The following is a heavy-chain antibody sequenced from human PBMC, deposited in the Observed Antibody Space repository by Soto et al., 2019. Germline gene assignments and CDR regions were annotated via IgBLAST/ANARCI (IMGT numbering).Heavy chain of an antibody. CDR3: AALDTAMVTTAGY. Sequence: PGGPLRLCCAASGFTFSTHSMNWVSQATGKGLEWVSYISSSSTIFYTDSVKGRFTVSRDNAKNALYLQMNSLRAEDTAVYYCAALDTAMVTTAGYWGQGTLVTVSS. CDR2: ISSSSTI. J-gene: IGHJ4*02. V-gene: IGHV3-48*04. D-gene: IGHD5-18*01. CDR1: GFTFSTHS.